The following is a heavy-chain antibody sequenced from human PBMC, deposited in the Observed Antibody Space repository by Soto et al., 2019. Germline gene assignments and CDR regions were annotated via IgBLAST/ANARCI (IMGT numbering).Heavy chain of an antibody. V-gene: IGHV3-74*01. CDR2: INTDGRST. D-gene: IGHD1-26*01. J-gene: IGHJ4*02. CDR3: ASGGRVWEIVT. Sequence: EVQLVESGGGLVQPGGSLRLSCAASGFTFSSFWMHWFRQVPGKGLVWVSRINTDGRSTSYADSVKGRFTIARDSAKNTVYLQLKTLRAEDTAVYYCASGGRVWEIVTWGQGTLVTFSS. CDR1: GFTFSSFW.